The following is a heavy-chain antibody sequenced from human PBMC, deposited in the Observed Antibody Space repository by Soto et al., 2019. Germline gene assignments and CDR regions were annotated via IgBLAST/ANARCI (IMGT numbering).Heavy chain of an antibody. D-gene: IGHD6-19*01. CDR2: ISPNSGGT. CDR3: ARPPGYISDWYSFDL. J-gene: IGHJ4*02. CDR1: GYTFIDYY. Sequence: QVRLVQSGAEVKKPGASVKVSCEGSGYTFIDYYMHWVRQAPAQGFEWMGRISPNSGGTNYAQKFQGRVTMTWDTSLNPAYMELSSLMSEDTAVYYCARPPGYISDWYSFDLWGQGTLVTVSS. V-gene: IGHV1-2*02.